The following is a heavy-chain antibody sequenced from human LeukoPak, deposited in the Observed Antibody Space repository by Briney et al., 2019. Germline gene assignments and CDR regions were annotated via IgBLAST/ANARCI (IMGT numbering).Heavy chain of an antibody. Sequence: GASVKVSCEASGYTFTGYYMHWVRQAPGQGLEWMGWIAPNSGGTNYAQKFQGRVTMTRDTSINTAYMELSRLTSDDTAVYYCAREYSTSSGRLYAYWGLGTLVTVSS. CDR3: AREYSTSSGRLYAY. V-gene: IGHV1-2*02. J-gene: IGHJ4*02. D-gene: IGHD6-6*01. CDR2: IAPNSGGT. CDR1: GYTFTGYY.